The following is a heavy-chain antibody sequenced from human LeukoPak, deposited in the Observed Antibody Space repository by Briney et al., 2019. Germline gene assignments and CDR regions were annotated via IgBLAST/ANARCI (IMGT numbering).Heavy chain of an antibody. Sequence: PGGSLRLSCAASGFTFSSYGMHWVRRAPGKGLEWVTSIHPHGSDKYYTDSVKGRFTISRDNSENTLHLQMNSLRAEDTAVYYCARVGGSSSWYNYYYYYYMDVWGKGTTVTVSS. D-gene: IGHD6-13*01. CDR1: GFTFSSYG. V-gene: IGHV3-30*02. CDR3: ARVGGSSSWYNYYYYYYMDV. J-gene: IGHJ6*03. CDR2: IHPHGSDK.